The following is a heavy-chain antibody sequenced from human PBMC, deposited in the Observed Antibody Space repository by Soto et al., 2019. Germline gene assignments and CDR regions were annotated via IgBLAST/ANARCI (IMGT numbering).Heavy chain of an antibody. J-gene: IGHJ4*02. CDR1: GFIFSNYW. Sequence: VQLVESGGGLVQPGGSLRLSCAASGFIFSNYWMHWVRQAPGKGPEWVSRINSDGSTTSYADSVKGRFTISRDNAKNTLYLQMNSLRAEDTALYYCARVDYGAYYFDYWGQGTLVTVSS. V-gene: IGHV3-74*01. CDR2: INSDGSTT. D-gene: IGHD4-17*01. CDR3: ARVDYGAYYFDY.